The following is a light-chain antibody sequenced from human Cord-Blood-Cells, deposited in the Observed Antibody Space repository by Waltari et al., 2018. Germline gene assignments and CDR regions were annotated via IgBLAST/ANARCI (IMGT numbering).Light chain of an antibody. CDR1: SSNIGSNT. Sequence: QSVLTQPPSASGTPGQRVTISCSGSSSNIGSNTVNWYQQLPGTAPKLLIYSNNQLPSGVPDRFSGSKSGTSASLASSGLQSEDEADYYCAAWDDSLNGWVFGGGTKLTVL. V-gene: IGLV1-44*01. CDR3: AAWDDSLNGWV. CDR2: SNN. J-gene: IGLJ3*02.